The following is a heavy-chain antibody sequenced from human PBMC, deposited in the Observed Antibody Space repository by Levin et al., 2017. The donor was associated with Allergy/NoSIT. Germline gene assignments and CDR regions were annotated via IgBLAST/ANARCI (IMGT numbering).Heavy chain of an antibody. V-gene: IGHV3-15*01. J-gene: IGHJ6*02. Sequence: GGSLRLSCAASGFTFSNAWMSWVRQAPGKGLEWVGRIKSKTDGGTTDYAAPVKGRFTISRDDSKNTLYLQMNSLKTEDTAVYYCTTENPIVVVPASPDYYYYGMDVWGQGTTVTVSS. CDR2: IKSKTDGGTT. D-gene: IGHD2-2*01. CDR1: GFTFSNAW. CDR3: TTENPIVVVPASPDYYYYGMDV.